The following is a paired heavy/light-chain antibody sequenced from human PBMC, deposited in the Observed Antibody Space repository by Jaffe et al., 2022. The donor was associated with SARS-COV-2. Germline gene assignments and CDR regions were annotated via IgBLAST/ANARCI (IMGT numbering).Heavy chain of an antibody. CDR2: VSNSGSHI. V-gene: IGHV3-11*01. D-gene: IGHD3-10*01. Sequence: QVQLVESGGGLVKPGGSLRLSCAASGFTFNDYYMSWIRQAPGKGLEWVACVSNSGSHITYADSLEGRFTVSRDNAKRSIYLQMSRLRVEDTAVYYCARGGFGDLENWFDPWGQGTPVTVSS. CDR1: GFTFNDYY. CDR3: ARGGFGDLENWFDP. J-gene: IGHJ5*02.
Light chain of an antibody. CDR3: QQYGRSLTT. CDR1: QTVISSY. CDR2: GAS. Sequence: EIVLTQSPGTLSLSPGERAILSCRASQTVISSYLAWYQQKPGQAPRILIYGASSRATGIPDRFSGSGSGTDFTLTIGRLEPEDSAVYYCQQYGRSLTTFGQGTKVEIK. J-gene: IGKJ1*01. V-gene: IGKV3-20*01.